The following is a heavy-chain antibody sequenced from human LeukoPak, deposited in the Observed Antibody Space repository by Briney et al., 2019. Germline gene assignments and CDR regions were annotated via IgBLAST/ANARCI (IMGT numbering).Heavy chain of an antibody. V-gene: IGHV3-30*04. Sequence: GGSLRLSCAASGFTFSSYATHWVRQAPGKGLEWVAVISYDGSNKYYADAVKGRFTISRDNSKNTLYLQMNSLRAEDTAVYYCARKNYYYYYYMDVWGKGTTVTVFS. CDR1: GFTFSSYA. CDR2: ISYDGSNK. CDR3: ARKNYYYYYYMDV. J-gene: IGHJ6*03.